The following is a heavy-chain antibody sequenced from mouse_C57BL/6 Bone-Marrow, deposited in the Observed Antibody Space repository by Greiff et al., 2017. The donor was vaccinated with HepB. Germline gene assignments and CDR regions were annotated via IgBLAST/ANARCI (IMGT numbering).Heavy chain of an antibody. J-gene: IGHJ2*01. CDR3: LYSNYVFYY. D-gene: IGHD2-5*01. CDR2: IRLKSDNYAT. Sequence: EVKLMESGGGLVQPGGSMKLSCVASGFTFSNYWMNWVRQSPEKGLEWVAQIRLKSDNYATHYAESVKGRFTISRDDSKSSVYLQMNNLRAEDTGIYYCLYSNYVFYYWGQGTTLTVSS. V-gene: IGHV6-3*01. CDR1: GFTFSNYW.